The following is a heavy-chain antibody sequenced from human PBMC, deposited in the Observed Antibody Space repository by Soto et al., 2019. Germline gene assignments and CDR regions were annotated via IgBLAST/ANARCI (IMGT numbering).Heavy chain of an antibody. D-gene: IGHD6-13*01. Sequence: SQTLSLTCVISGDSVSSNSAAWNWIRQSPSRGLEWLGRTYYRSRWYNDYAVSVRSRITVNADTSKNQFSLHLNSVTPEDTAVYYCARESSSWYSYYFDYWGQGTLVTVSS. CDR1: GDSVSSNSAA. J-gene: IGHJ4*02. CDR3: ARESSSWYSYYFDY. V-gene: IGHV6-1*01. CDR2: TYYRSRWYN.